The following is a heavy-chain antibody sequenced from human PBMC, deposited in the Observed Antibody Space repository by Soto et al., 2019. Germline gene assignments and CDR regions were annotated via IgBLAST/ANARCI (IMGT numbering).Heavy chain of an antibody. CDR2: IIPISGTA. Sequence: QVQLVQSGAEVKKPGSSVKVSCKASGGTFSSYAISWVRQAPGQGLEWMGGIIPISGTANYAQKFQRRVTITADASTSTASMELSSLRSEDTAVYYCARSQGSSTSLEIYYYYYYGMDVWGQGNTVTVSS. V-gene: IGHV1-69*01. CDR1: GGTFSSYA. J-gene: IGHJ6*02. CDR3: ARSQGSSTSLEIYYYYYYGMDV. D-gene: IGHD2-2*01.